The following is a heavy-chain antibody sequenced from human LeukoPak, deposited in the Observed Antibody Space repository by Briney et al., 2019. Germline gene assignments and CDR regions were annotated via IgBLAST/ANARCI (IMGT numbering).Heavy chain of an antibody. CDR1: GFTFSSYA. V-gene: IGHV3-23*01. CDR3: AKVASLCTSTSCVRGVFDY. D-gene: IGHD2-2*01. CDR2: ESGSGWNT. J-gene: IGHJ4*02. Sequence: PGGSLRLSCAASGFTFSSYAMSWVRQAPGKGLEWVSAESGSGWNTYYADSVKGRFTISRDNSKNTLYLQMNSLRAEDTAGYYCAKVASLCTSTSCVRGVFDYWGQGTLVTVSS.